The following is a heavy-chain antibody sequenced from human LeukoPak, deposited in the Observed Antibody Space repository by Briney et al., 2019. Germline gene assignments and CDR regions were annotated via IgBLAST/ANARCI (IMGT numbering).Heavy chain of an antibody. Sequence: SETLSLTRTVPVGSISSYYWSWIRQPPGKGLEWIGYIYYSGSTNYNPSLKSRVTISVDTSKTQFSLKLSSVTAADTAVYYCARREGIAAAGNWFDPWGQGTLVTVSS. J-gene: IGHJ5*02. V-gene: IGHV4-59*08. D-gene: IGHD6-13*01. CDR1: VGSISSYY. CDR2: IYYSGST. CDR3: ARREGIAAAGNWFDP.